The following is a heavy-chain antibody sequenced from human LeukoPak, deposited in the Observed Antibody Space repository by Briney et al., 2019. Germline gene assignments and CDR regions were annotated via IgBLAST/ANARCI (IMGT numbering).Heavy chain of an antibody. J-gene: IGHJ4*02. Sequence: SETLSLTCAVYGGSFSGYYGSWIRQPPGKGLEWMGEINHGGSTNYNPSFKSRVTISVDTSKNQFSLKLSSVTAADTAVYYCSYSGSYYPDYWGQGTLVTVSS. CDR1: GGSFSGYY. CDR2: INHGGST. V-gene: IGHV4-34*01. D-gene: IGHD3-10*01. CDR3: SYSGSYYPDY.